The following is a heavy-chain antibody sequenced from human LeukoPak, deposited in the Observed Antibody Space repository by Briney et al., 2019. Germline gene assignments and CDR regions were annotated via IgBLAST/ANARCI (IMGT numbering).Heavy chain of an antibody. CDR2: IYPGDSDT. D-gene: IGHD2-2*01. Sequence: GESLKISCKGAGYSFTSYWIGWVRQMPGKGLEWMGIIYPGDSDTRYSPSFQGQVTISADKSISTAYLQWSSLKASDTAMYYCARPIDCSSTSCRAFDIWGQGTMVTVSS. CDR1: GYSFTSYW. J-gene: IGHJ3*02. V-gene: IGHV5-51*01. CDR3: ARPIDCSSTSCRAFDI.